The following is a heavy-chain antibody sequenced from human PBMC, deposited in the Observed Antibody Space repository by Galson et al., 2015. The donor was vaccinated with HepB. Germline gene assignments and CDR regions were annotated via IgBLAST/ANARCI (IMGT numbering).Heavy chain of an antibody. CDR3: AKGRSAELVY. CDR1: GFIFSSYG. CDR2: ISYDGSNK. D-gene: IGHD1-1*01. V-gene: IGHV3-30*18. J-gene: IGHJ4*02. Sequence: SLRLSCAASGFIFSSYGMHWVRQAPGKGLEWVAVISYDGSNKYYADSVKGRFTISRDNSKNTLYLQMNSLRAEDTAVYYCAKGRSAELVYWGQGTLVTVSS.